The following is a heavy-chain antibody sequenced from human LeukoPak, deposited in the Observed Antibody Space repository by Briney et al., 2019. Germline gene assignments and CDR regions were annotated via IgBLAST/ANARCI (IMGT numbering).Heavy chain of an antibody. V-gene: IGHV3-30*04. J-gene: IGHJ6*03. CDR1: GFTFSSYA. Sequence: GGSLRLSCAASGFTFSSYAMHWVRQAPGKGLEWVAVISYDGSNKYYADSVKGRFTISRDNAKNSLYLQMNSLRAEDTALYHCARAYYDSSGSTPYYYYYMDVWGKGTTVTISS. D-gene: IGHD3-22*01. CDR3: ARAYYDSSGSTPYYYYYMDV. CDR2: ISYDGSNK.